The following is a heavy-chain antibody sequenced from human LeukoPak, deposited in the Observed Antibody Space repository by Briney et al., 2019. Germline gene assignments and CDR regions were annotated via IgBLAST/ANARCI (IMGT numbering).Heavy chain of an antibody. Sequence: GGSLILSCTASGFTFSNYWMSLVRQTPEKGLEWVANIKQDGSETVYVDSVKGRFTISRDNAQSSLYLQMNSLRAEDTAVDYCARDPYSSSWSYGMDVWGQGTAVTVSS. V-gene: IGHV3-7*05. D-gene: IGHD6-13*01. CDR1: GFTFSNYW. CDR3: ARDPYSSSWSYGMDV. J-gene: IGHJ6*02. CDR2: IKQDGSET.